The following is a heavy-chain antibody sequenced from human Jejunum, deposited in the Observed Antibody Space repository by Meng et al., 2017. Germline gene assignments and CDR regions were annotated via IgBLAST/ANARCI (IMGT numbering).Heavy chain of an antibody. J-gene: IGHJ4*02. D-gene: IGHD2-21*01. CDR1: DSSSTNW. Sequence: QGQPKESGPRRLKPSGNLSLPCAGLCDSSSTNWWNWVRQPPGKGLEWIGEIYHSGAFNYNPSLRRRVTISVDKSKKQVSLKLDSLTAADTAVYYCARGAIGTRPFDYWGQGTLVTVSS. CDR3: ARGAIGTRPFDY. CDR2: IYHSGAF. V-gene: IGHV4-4*02.